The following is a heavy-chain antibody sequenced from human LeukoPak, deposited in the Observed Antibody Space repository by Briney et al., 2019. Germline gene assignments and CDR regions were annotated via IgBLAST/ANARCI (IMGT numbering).Heavy chain of an antibody. Sequence: ASVKVSCKASGYTFTSYDINWVRQATGQGLEWKGWMNPTSGNTGYAQKFQGRVTMTRNTSISTAYMELSSLRSEDTAVYYCARGIWIQLWSYPQYYFDYWGQGTLVTVSS. CDR2: MNPTSGNT. V-gene: IGHV1-8*01. CDR3: ARGIWIQLWSYPQYYFDY. D-gene: IGHD5-18*01. CDR1: GYTFTSYD. J-gene: IGHJ4*02.